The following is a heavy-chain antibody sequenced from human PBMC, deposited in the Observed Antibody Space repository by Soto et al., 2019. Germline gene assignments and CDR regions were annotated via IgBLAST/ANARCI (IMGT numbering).Heavy chain of an antibody. J-gene: IGHJ4*02. D-gene: IGHD4-4*01. Sequence: QVQLVQSGAEVKKPGASVKVSCKASGYAFTNYGISWVRQAPVQGLEWMGWFNTYNGNTNYVQKFQGRVTMTTDTSTSTRQLETSRMRSDVTAVYYCAIAETPTESDYWGQGTMVTVSS. CDR1: GYAFTNYG. V-gene: IGHV1-18*01. CDR3: AIAETPTESDY. CDR2: FNTYNGNT.